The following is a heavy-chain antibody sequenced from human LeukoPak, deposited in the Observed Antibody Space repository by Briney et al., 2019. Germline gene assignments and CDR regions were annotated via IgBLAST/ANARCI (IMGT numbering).Heavy chain of an antibody. D-gene: IGHD5-18*01. Sequence: GGSLRLSCTASGFTFSTYSMNWVRQAPGRGLEWVSYISGSSSSSDGGAIQYADSVKGRFTISRDNDKNSLYLQMNSLRAEDTAVYYCAREGGYSYGLIDYWGQGTLVTVSS. CDR2: ISGSSSSSDGGAI. CDR3: AREGGYSYGLIDY. CDR1: GFTFSTYS. V-gene: IGHV3-48*01. J-gene: IGHJ4*02.